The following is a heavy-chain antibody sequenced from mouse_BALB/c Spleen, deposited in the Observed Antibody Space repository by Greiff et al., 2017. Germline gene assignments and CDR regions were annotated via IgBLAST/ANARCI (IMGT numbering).Heavy chain of an antibody. J-gene: IGHJ3*01. V-gene: IGHV3-6*02. CDR3: ASQNYDYTFAY. Sequence: DVKLQESGPGLVKPSQSLSLTCSVTGYSITSGYYWNWIRQFPGNKLEWMGYISYDGSNNYNPSLKNRISITRDTSKNQFFLKLNSVTTEATATYYCASQNYDYTFAYWGQGTLVTVSA. CDR2: ISYDGSN. CDR1: GYSITSGYY. D-gene: IGHD2-4*01.